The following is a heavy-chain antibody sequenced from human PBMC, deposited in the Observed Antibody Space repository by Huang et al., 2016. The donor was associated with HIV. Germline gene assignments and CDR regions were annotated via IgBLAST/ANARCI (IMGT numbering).Heavy chain of an antibody. V-gene: IGHV1-69*13. Sequence: QVQLVQSGAEVKKPGSSVKVSCKASGDTLSTYTIPWLRRAPGQGFEWFCGSIPNLVTKAEAQKCEDRVTINAHETTSTADMEWSSRRSEDTAVYYCARSAYYYDSSGYYRETRYYYYYYMDVWGKGTTVTVSS. CDR3: ARSAYYYDSSGYYRETRYYYYYYMDV. CDR2: SIPNLVTK. J-gene: IGHJ6*03. CDR1: GDTLSTYT. D-gene: IGHD3-22*01.